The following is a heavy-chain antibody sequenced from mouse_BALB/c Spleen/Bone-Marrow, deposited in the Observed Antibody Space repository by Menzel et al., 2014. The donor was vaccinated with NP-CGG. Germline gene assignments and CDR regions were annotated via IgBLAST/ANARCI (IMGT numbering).Heavy chain of an antibody. CDR2: ISSGGSYT. CDR1: GFTFSSYA. Sequence: EVQGVESGGGLVKPGGSLKLSCAASGFTFSSYAMSWVRQTPEKRLEWVATISSGGSYTYYPDSVKGRFTISRDNAKNTLYLQMSSLRSEDTAMYYWARHGITRLLDYWGQGTTLTVSS. J-gene: IGHJ2*01. CDR3: ARHGITRLLDY. D-gene: IGHD2-4*01. V-gene: IGHV5-9-3*01.